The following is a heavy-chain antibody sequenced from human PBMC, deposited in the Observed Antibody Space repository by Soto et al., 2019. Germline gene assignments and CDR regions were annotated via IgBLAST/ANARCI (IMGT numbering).Heavy chain of an antibody. J-gene: IGHJ5*02. D-gene: IGHD3-3*01. CDR2: IIPIFGTA. V-gene: IGHV1-69*13. Sequence: SAKLSCKACGGTFGSYAISSVRQAPGQGLEWMGGIIPIFGTANYAQKFQGRVTITADESTSTAYMELSSLRSEDTAVYYCASFTYYDFWSGYYNWFDPWGKGTLVTVSS. CDR1: GGTFGSYA. CDR3: ASFTYYDFWSGYYNWFDP.